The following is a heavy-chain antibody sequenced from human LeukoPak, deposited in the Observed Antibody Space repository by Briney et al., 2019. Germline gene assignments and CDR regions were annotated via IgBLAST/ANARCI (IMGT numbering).Heavy chain of an antibody. V-gene: IGHV4-61*03. Sequence: SETLSLTCTVSGGSVSSGSYYWSWIRQPPGKGLEWIGNIYHSGSTNYIPSLKGRVTISVDTSKNHFFLKLSSVTAADTAVYYCARDGGMLRGLIDSWGQGTLVTVSS. CDR1: GGSVSSGSYY. CDR2: IYHSGST. CDR3: ARDGGMLRGLIDS. J-gene: IGHJ4*02. D-gene: IGHD3-10*01.